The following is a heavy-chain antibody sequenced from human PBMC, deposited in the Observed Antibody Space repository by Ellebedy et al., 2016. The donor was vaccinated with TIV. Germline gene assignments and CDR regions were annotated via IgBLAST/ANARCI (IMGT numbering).Heavy chain of an antibody. J-gene: IGHJ4*02. Sequence: ASVKVSCKASGYTFNAYYIHWVRQASGQGLEWMGWINPDSGATNFAQKFQGWVTMTRDTSISTAYMDLSRLKSDDTAVYYCARVMRGKYYFDYWGQGTLVTVSS. CDR3: ARVMRGKYYFDY. CDR1: GYTFNAYY. D-gene: IGHD3-16*01. CDR2: INPDSGAT. V-gene: IGHV1-2*04.